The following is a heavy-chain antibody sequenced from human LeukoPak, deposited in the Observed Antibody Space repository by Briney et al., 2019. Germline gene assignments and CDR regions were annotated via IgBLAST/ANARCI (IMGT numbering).Heavy chain of an antibody. CDR3: ARDTFQPGLIDS. CDR1: GFTFSRFA. Sequence: GGSLRLSCAASGFTFSRFAMNWVRQAPGKGLEWISYINTDSSDIHYADSVRGRFTISRDNARNTLFLQLSSLRAEDSAVYYCARDTFQPGLIDSWGQGTLVTVSS. J-gene: IGHJ4*02. V-gene: IGHV3-21*05. CDR2: INTDSSDI. D-gene: IGHD2-2*01.